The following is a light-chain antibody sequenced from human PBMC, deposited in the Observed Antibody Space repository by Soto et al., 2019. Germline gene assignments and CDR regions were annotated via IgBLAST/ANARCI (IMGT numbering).Light chain of an antibody. CDR2: DVS. CDR3: CSYAGNFL. V-gene: IGLV2-11*01. Sequence: QCALTQPRSVCGSPGQSVTISCTRTSRDVGGYDYVSWYQQHPGKAPKVMIYDVSKRPSGVPDRFSGSKSGNTASLTISGLQAEDEADYYCCSYAGNFLFGTGTKVTVL. J-gene: IGLJ1*01. CDR1: SRDVGGYDY.